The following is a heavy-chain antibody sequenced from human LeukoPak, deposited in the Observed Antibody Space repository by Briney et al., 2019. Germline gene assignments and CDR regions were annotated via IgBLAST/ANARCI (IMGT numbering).Heavy chain of an antibody. J-gene: IGHJ4*02. CDR1: GFTFSNAW. CDR2: IKSKGDGGTT. CDR3: TTGGVYYDSSGLRGIFDY. V-gene: IGHV3-15*01. D-gene: IGHD3-22*01. Sequence: PGGSLRLSCAASGFTFSNAWMSWVRQAPGKGLEWVGRIKSKGDGGTTDYAAPVKGRFTISRDDSKNTLSLQMNSLKTEDTAVYYCTTGGVYYDSSGLRGIFDYWGQGTLVTVSS.